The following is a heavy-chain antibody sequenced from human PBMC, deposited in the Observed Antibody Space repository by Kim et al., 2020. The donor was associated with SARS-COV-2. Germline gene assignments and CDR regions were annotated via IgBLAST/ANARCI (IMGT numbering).Heavy chain of an antibody. CDR3: VRVSVGYCSGGSCPLWGYFQH. CDR1: GFTFDDYA. J-gene: IGHJ1*01. CDR2: ISWNSGSI. D-gene: IGHD2-15*01. V-gene: IGHV3-9*01. Sequence: GGSLRLSCAASGFTFDDYAMHWVRQAPGKGLEWVSGISWNSGSIGYADSVKGRFTISRDNAKNSLYLQMNSLRAEDTALYYCVRVSVGYCSGGSCPLWGYFQHWGQGTLVTVSS.